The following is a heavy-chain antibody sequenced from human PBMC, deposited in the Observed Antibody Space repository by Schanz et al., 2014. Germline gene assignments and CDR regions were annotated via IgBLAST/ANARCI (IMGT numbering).Heavy chain of an antibody. J-gene: IGHJ4*02. V-gene: IGHV3-64*01. CDR3: ARDNRYYLFDY. CDR2: ISSKGDMT. D-gene: IGHD3-16*02. Sequence: DVQLLESGGGLVQPGGSLRLSCAASGFGFSSYSMNWVRQAPGKGLEYVSSISSKGDMTFYGNSVKGRFTISRDNSKNTLYLQLGSLSAEDTAVYFCARDNRYYLFDYWGQGALVTVSS. CDR1: GFGFSSYS.